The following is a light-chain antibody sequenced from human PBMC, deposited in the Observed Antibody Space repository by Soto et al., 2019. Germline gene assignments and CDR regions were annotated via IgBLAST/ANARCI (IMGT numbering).Light chain of an antibody. CDR1: SSDVGGYNY. Sequence: QYALTQPASVSGSPGQSITISCTGTSSDVGGYNYVSWYQQHPGKAPKLMIYDVTNRPSGVSNRFSGSKSGNTASLTISGLQAEDEADYYCSSYTITSTLKVFGTGTKLTVL. J-gene: IGLJ1*01. CDR2: DVT. CDR3: SSYTITSTLKV. V-gene: IGLV2-14*01.